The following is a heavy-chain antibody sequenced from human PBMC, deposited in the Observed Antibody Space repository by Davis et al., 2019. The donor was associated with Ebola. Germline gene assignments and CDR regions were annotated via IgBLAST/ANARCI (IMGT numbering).Heavy chain of an antibody. CDR1: GCSTISIIYY. CDR3: ARLRIDGFDI. V-gene: IGHV4-39*02. CDR2: IYHSGST. D-gene: IGHD1-14*01. Sequence: PSDTLSSTFTVSGCSTISIIYYWSWIRQPPGMGPEWIGSIYHSGSTHYSPSLKCRVTLSVDTSKNNFSMKMRAVTAADTAVYYCARLRIDGFDIWDQGTKVTVSS. J-gene: IGHJ3*02.